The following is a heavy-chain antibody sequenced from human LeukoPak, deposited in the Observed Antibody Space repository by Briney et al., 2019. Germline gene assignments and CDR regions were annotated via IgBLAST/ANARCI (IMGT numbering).Heavy chain of an antibody. CDR2: IWYDGSNK. CDR1: GFTFSSYG. D-gene: IGHD3-22*01. Sequence: GGSLRLSXAASGFTFSSYGMHWVRQPPGKGLEWLAVIWYDGSNKYYADSVKGRFTISRDNSKNTLYPQMNSLRAEDTAVYYCAKDAHYDSSGYYFDYWGQGTLVTVSS. J-gene: IGHJ4*02. V-gene: IGHV3-33*06. CDR3: AKDAHYDSSGYYFDY.